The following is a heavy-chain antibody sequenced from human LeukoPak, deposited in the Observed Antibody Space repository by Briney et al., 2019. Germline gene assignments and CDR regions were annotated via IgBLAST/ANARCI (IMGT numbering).Heavy chain of an antibody. CDR3: VKGRTFSRGAFDI. J-gene: IGHJ3*02. V-gene: IGHV3-64D*06. CDR2: ISSSTNGDAT. D-gene: IGHD3-3*02. CDR1: GFTFSSYA. Sequence: PGGSLRLSCSASGFTFSSYASHWVRQAPGKGLEYVSVISSSTNGDATYYADSVKGRFTISRDNSKNTLYLQMSSLRAEDTAVYYCVKGRTFSRGAFDIWGQGTMVTVSS.